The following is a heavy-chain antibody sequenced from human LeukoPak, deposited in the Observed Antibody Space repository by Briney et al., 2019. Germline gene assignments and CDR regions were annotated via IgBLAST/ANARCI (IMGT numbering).Heavy chain of an antibody. J-gene: IGHJ4*02. Sequence: ASVKVSCKASGYTFTTYGVSWVRQAPGQGLEWLGWISTYNGNTKYAQKLQGRVTMTTDTSTSTAYMELRSLRSDDTAVYYCAREVPYDTSVYYQPFDYWGQGTLVTVSS. CDR3: AREVPYDTSVYYQPFDY. CDR1: GYTFTTYG. V-gene: IGHV1-18*01. D-gene: IGHD3-22*01. CDR2: ISTYNGNT.